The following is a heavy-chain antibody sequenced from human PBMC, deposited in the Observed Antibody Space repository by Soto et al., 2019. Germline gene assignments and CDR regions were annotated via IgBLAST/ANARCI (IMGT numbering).Heavy chain of an antibody. Sequence: ASVKVSCKASGGSFSNYALNWVRQAPGQGLEWMGRIVPFVGITKYAQKFQGRVTITADNSTSTAYMELSSLRSEDTAVYYCAREMGATNDYSGQGTLVTVSS. J-gene: IGHJ4*02. CDR3: AREMGATNDY. V-gene: IGHV1-69*04. CDR1: GGSFSNYA. D-gene: IGHD1-26*01. CDR2: IVPFVGIT.